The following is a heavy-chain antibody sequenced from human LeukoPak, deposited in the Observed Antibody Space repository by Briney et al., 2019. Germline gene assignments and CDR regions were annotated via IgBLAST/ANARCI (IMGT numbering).Heavy chain of an antibody. CDR1: GFTFSSYS. CDR2: ISSSSSYI. CDR3: APSYGSGSYFGY. D-gene: IGHD3-10*01. J-gene: IGHJ4*02. V-gene: IGHV3-21*01. Sequence: GGSLRLSCAASGFTFSSYSMNWVRQAPGKGLEWVSSISSSSSYINYADSVKGRFTISRDNAKNSLYLQMNSLRAEDTAVYYCAPSYGSGSYFGYWGQGTLVTVSS.